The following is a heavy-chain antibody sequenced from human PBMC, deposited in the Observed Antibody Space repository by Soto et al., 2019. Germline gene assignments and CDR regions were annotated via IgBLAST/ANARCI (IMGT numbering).Heavy chain of an antibody. Sequence: EVRLVESGGGLVKPGGSLRLSCAASGFTFSDAWMNWVRQAPGKGLEWVGHVTTKTDGETTEYAAFVKGRFSISRDDSTNTLFLQMTSLETDDTAMYYCPPLGPSWGQGTLVTVSS. V-gene: IGHV3-15*07. J-gene: IGHJ5*02. CDR2: VTTKTDGETT. CDR1: GFTFSDAW. CDR3: PPLGPS.